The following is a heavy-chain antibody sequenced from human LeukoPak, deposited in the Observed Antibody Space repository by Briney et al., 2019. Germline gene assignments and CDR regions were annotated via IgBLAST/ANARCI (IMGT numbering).Heavy chain of an antibody. CDR1: GGSISSGDYY. CDR2: IYYSGST. D-gene: IGHD4-23*01. V-gene: IGHV4-30-4*08. CDR3: ARGLYGGGAYYYYYMDV. J-gene: IGHJ6*03. Sequence: PSQTLSLTCTVSGGSISSGDYYWSWIRQPPGKGLEWIGYIYYSGSTYYSPSLKSRLTISVDTSKNQFSLKLSSVTAADTAVYYCARGLYGGGAYYYYYMDVWGKGTTVTVSS.